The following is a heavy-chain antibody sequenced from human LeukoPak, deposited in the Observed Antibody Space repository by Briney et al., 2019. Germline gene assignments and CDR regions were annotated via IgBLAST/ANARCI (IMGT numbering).Heavy chain of an antibody. CDR2: INHSGST. Sequence: PSETLSLTCAVYGGSFSGYYWSWIRQPPGKGLEWIGEINHSGSTNYNPSLKSRVTISVDTSKNQFSLKLSSVTAADTAVYYCARKRGYSYGPKYNWFDPWGQGTLVTVSS. CDR3: ARKRGYSYGPKYNWFDP. D-gene: IGHD5-18*01. CDR1: GGSFSGYY. J-gene: IGHJ5*02. V-gene: IGHV4-34*01.